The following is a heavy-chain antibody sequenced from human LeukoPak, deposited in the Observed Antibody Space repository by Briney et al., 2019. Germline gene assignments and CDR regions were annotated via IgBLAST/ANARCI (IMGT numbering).Heavy chain of an antibody. V-gene: IGHV1-2*06. CDR2: INPNSGGT. CDR1: GYTFTGYY. CDR3: ASPASGSYHDAFDI. Sequence: ASVKVSCKASGYTFTGYYMHWVRQAPGQGLEWMGRINPNSGGTNYAQKFQGRVTMTRDTSISTAYMELSRLRSDDTAVYYCASPASGSYHDAFDIWGQGTMVTVSS. J-gene: IGHJ3*02. D-gene: IGHD1-26*01.